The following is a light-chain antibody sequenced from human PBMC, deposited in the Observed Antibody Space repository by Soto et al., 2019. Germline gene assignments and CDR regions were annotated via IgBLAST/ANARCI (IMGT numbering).Light chain of an antibody. Sequence: AIQMAQSPSSLPASVGDRVTITCRASQDIENDLDWYQQKPGKAPKLLIHAASALQSGVPSRFSGSGSGTDFTLTISSLRPEDFATYYCLQHSNYPRTFGQGTKVEIK. V-gene: IGKV1-6*01. CDR3: LQHSNYPRT. J-gene: IGKJ1*01. CDR2: AAS. CDR1: QDIEND.